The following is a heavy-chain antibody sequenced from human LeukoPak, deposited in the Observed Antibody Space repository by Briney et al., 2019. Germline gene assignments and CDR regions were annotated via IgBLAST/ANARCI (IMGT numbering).Heavy chain of an antibody. Sequence: PSETLSLTCTVSGGSISSSSYYWGWLRQPPGKGLEWIGSIYYSGSTYYNPSLKSRVTISVDTSKNQFSLKLSSVTAADTAVYYCARRDRITLPAAPFDYWGQGTLVTVSS. V-gene: IGHV4-39*01. D-gene: IGHD2-2*01. CDR3: ARRDRITLPAAPFDY. J-gene: IGHJ4*02. CDR2: IYYSGST. CDR1: GGSISSSSYY.